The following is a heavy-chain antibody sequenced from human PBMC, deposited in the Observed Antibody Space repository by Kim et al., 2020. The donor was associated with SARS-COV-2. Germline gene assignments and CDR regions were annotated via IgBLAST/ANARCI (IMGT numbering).Heavy chain of an antibody. J-gene: IGHJ4*02. CDR3: AGGPESNGHLLEY. V-gene: IGHV3-74*01. Sequence: FADCGKGRISISRDNSKRTLYLQMNSLRAEDSGVYYCAGGPESNGHLLEYWGQGTLVTVSS. D-gene: IGHD1-1*01.